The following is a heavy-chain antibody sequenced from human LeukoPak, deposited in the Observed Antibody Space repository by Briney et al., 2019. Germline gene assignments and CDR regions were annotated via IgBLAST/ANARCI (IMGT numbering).Heavy chain of an antibody. CDR3: ARCSAGSCYSGWFDP. CDR2: IDPSDSYT. CDR1: GYSFTSYW. J-gene: IGHJ5*02. D-gene: IGHD2-15*01. V-gene: IGHV5-10-1*01. Sequence: GESLKISCKGSGYSFTSYWISWVRQMPGKGLEWMGRIDPSDSYTNYSPSFQGHVTISADKSISTAYLQWSSLKASDTAMYYCARCSAGSCYSGWFDPWGQGTLVTVSS.